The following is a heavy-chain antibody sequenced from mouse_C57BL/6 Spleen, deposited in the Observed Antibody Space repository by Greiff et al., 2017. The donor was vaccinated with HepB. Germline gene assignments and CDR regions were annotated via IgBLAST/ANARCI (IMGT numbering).Heavy chain of an antibody. CDR2: INPSNGGT. CDR3: ARWIERKAWFAY. J-gene: IGHJ3*01. Sequence: VQLQQSGTELVKPGASVKLSCKASGYTFTSYWMHWVKQRPGQGLEWIGNINPSNGGTNYNEKFKSKATLTVDKSSSTAYMQLSSLTSEDSAVYYCARWIERKAWFAYWGQGTLVTVSA. V-gene: IGHV1-53*01. CDR1: GYTFTSYW.